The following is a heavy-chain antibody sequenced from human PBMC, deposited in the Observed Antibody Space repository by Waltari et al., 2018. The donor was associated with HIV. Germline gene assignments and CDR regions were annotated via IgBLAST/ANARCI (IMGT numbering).Heavy chain of an antibody. V-gene: IGHV3-21*02. CDR1: GFTSCSCY. CDR3: ARAWGENDHYFDY. Sequence: QLVESEGVRATPGGSLRPSFAAYGFTSCSCYVDQVPQAPGKGLEWVSRISISSDDSYYIDSVKGRFTISRDNAKNSLYLQMNSLRVDDTAVYYCARAWGENDHYFDYWGQGTLVTVSS. CDR2: ISISSDDS. D-gene: IGHD1-1*01. J-gene: IGHJ4*02.